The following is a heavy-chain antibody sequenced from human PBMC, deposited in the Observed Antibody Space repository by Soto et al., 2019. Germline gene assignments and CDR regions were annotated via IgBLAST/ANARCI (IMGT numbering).Heavy chain of an antibody. CDR1: GFTFSSYS. CDR3: ARAPYYYDSRGYWAY. Sequence: EVQLVESGGGLVKPGGSLRLSCAASGFTFSSYSMNWVRQAPGKGLEWVSSISSSSSYIYYADSVKGRFTISRDNATNSLYLQMNSLRAEDTAVYYCARAPYYYDSRGYWAYWGQGTLVTVSS. J-gene: IGHJ4*02. D-gene: IGHD3-22*01. V-gene: IGHV3-21*01. CDR2: ISSSSSYI.